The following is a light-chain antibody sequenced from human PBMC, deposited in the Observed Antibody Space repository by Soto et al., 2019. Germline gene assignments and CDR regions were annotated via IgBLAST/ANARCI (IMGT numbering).Light chain of an antibody. CDR1: SSSIGAGYD. J-gene: IGLJ1*01. Sequence: QTVVTKPPSVSGAPGQRVTISCTGSSSSIGAGYDVHWYQQRPGTAPKLLIFGNSNRPSGVPDRFSGSKSGTSASLTITGLQAEDEGDYYCQSYDSTLSDRYVFGSGTKLTVL. CDR3: QSYDSTLSDRYV. CDR2: GNS. V-gene: IGLV1-40*01.